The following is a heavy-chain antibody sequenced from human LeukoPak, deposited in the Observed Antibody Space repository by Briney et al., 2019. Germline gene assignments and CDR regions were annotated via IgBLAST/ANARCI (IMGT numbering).Heavy chain of an antibody. Sequence: GGSLKLSCAASGFTFSTYAMRWVRQAPGKGLEWVSSIGSSGDDTYYAGSVKGRFTISRDNSKNTLYLQMNSLRAEDTAVYYCARDTSLYCSGGSCYSDYFDYWGQGTLVTVSS. D-gene: IGHD2-15*01. J-gene: IGHJ4*02. V-gene: IGHV3-23*01. CDR2: IGSSGDDT. CDR3: ARDTSLYCSGGSCYSDYFDY. CDR1: GFTFSTYA.